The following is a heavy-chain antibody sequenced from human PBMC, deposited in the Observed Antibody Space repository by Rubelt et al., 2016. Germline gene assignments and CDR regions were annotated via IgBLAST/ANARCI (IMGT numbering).Heavy chain of an antibody. CDR1: GFTFSSYW. V-gene: IGHV3-7*01. D-gene: IGHD6-13*01. CDR2: IKQDGSEK. CDR3: ARDGQYSSSWYLGGGYYYYYGMDV. J-gene: IGHJ6*02. Sequence: EVQLVESGGGLVQPGGSLRLSCAASGFTFSSYWMSWVRQAPGKGLEWVANIKQDGSEKYYVDSVKGRLTISRDNAKNSLYLQMNSLRAEDTAVYYCARDGQYSSSWYLGGGYYYYYGMDVWGQGTTVTVSS.